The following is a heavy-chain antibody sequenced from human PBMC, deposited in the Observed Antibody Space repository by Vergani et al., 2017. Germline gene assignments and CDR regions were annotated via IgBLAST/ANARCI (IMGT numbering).Heavy chain of an antibody. Sequence: QVQLVQSGAEVKKPGSSVKVSCKASGGTFSSYAISWGRQAPGQGLGWMGGIIAIFGTANYTQKFQGRVTLTADASTSTAYMELSSLRSEDTAVYYCATFALERRPFFYCMDVWGQGTTVTVSS. J-gene: IGHJ6*02. CDR3: ATFALERRPFFYCMDV. V-gene: IGHV1-69*01. CDR2: IIAIFGTA. CDR1: GGTFSSYA. D-gene: IGHD1-1*01.